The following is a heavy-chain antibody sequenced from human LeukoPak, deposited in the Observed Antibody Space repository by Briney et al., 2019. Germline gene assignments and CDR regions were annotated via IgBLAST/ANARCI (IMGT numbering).Heavy chain of an antibody. Sequence: ASVKVSCKASGYTFTSYYMHWVRQAPGQGLEWMGWINPNSGGTNYAQKFQGRVSMTRDTSISTAYMELSRLRSDDTAVYYCARGYSSSAQSFDYWGQGTLVTASS. CDR1: GYTFTSYY. CDR2: INPNSGGT. D-gene: IGHD6-13*01. CDR3: ARGYSSSAQSFDY. J-gene: IGHJ4*02. V-gene: IGHV1-2*02.